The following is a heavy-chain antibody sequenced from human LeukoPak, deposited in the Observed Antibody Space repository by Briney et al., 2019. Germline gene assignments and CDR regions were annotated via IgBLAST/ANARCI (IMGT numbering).Heavy chain of an antibody. CDR3: AREGCSSTSCYDPSVSDY. J-gene: IGHJ4*02. V-gene: IGHV3-48*03. CDR1: GFTFSHYE. D-gene: IGHD2-2*01. Sequence: GGSLRLSCEASGFTFSHYEMNWVRQAPGKGLEWVSYISSSGYTIYYADSVKGRFTISRDNAKNSLYLQMNSLRAEDTAVYYCAREGCSSTSCYDPSVSDYWGQGTLVTVSS. CDR2: ISSSGYTI.